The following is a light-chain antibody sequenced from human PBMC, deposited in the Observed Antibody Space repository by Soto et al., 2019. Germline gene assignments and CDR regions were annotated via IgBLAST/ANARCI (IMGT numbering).Light chain of an antibody. Sequence: QSALTHPASVSGSPGQSITISCTGTSSDVGGYNYVSCYQQHPGKAPKLMIYDVTYRPSGVSNRFSGSKSGNTASLTISGLQAEDEDDYYCSSYTSSSTYVFRTGTKVTVL. J-gene: IGLJ1*01. CDR1: SSDVGGYNY. V-gene: IGLV2-14*01. CDR2: DVT. CDR3: SSYTSSSTYV.